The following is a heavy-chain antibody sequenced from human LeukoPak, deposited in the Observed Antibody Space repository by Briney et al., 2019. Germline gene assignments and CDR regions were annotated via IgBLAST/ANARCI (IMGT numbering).Heavy chain of an antibody. CDR1: GGTFSSYA. Sequence: SVKVSCKASGGTFSSYAISWVRQAPAQGLEWMGRIIPIFGTANYAQKFQGRVTITTDESTSTAYMELSSLRSEDTAVYYCARDVGIAVAGYYFDYWGQGTLVTVSS. J-gene: IGHJ4*02. CDR2: IIPIFGTA. CDR3: ARDVGIAVAGYYFDY. V-gene: IGHV1-69*05. D-gene: IGHD6-19*01.